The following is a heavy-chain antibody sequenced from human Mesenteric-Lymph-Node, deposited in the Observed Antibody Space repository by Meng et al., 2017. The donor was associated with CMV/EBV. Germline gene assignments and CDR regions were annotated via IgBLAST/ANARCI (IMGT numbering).Heavy chain of an antibody. CDR1: GYTFTSYL. CDR3: ARAAVRGVIVTYFDY. V-gene: IGHV1-46*01. J-gene: IGHJ4*02. D-gene: IGHD3-10*01. Sequence: SGYTFTSYLMHWVRQAPGQGLEWMGIINPSGGSTSYAQKFQGRVTMTRDTSTSTVYMELSSLRSEDTAVYYCARAAVRGVIVTYFDYWGQGTLVTVSS. CDR2: INPSGGST.